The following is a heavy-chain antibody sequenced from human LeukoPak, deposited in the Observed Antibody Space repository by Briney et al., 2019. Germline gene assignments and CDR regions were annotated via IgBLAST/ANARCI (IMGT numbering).Heavy chain of an antibody. Sequence: SETLSLTCTVSGGSISGYYWGWIRQPPGKGLEWVGYVHYSGTTNYNPSLKSRVTISVDTSKNQFSLKLSSVTAADTAVYYCAREGSGSYSIDYWGQGTLVTVSS. CDR3: AREGSGSYSIDY. CDR2: VHYSGTT. CDR1: GGSISGYY. V-gene: IGHV4-59*01. J-gene: IGHJ4*02. D-gene: IGHD3-10*01.